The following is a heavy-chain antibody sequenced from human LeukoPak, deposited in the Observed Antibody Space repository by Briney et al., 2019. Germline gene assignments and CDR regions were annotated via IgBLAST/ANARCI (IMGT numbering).Heavy chain of an antibody. CDR2: TYYRSKWYN. D-gene: IGHD1-7*01. J-gene: IGHJ4*02. CDR1: GDSVSSNSAA. Sequence: PSQTLSLTCAISGDSVSSNSAAWHWIRQSPSRGLEWLGRTYYRSKWYNDYAVSVKSRITINPDTSKNQFSLQLNSVTPEDTAVYYCAREGPRITGTTLDYWGQGTLVTVSS. V-gene: IGHV6-1*01. CDR3: AREGPRITGTTLDY.